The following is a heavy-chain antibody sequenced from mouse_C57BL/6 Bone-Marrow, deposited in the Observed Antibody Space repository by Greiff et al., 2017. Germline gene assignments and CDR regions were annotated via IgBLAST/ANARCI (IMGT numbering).Heavy chain of an antibody. CDR2: IYPRSGNT. V-gene: IGHV1-81*01. CDR3: ASRRNGFAY. J-gene: IGHJ3*01. CDR1: GYTFTSYG. Sequence: VQLQQSGAELARPGASVKLSCKASGYTFTSYGISWVKQRTGQGLEWIGEIYPRSGNTYYNEKFKGKATLTADKSSSTAYMELRSLTSEDSAVYFCASRRNGFAYWGQGTLVTVSA.